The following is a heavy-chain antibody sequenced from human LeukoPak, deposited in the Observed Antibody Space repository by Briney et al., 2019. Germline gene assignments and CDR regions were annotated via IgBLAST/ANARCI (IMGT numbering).Heavy chain of an antibody. CDR1: GFTFTSQG. CDR2: ITGSGDNT. V-gene: IGHV3-23*01. Sequence: GGSLRLSCAASGFTFTSQGMAWVRQAPAKGLEWVSAITGSGDNTYYADSVKGRFAISRNNSKNTLYLQMNSLSAEDTAVYYCAKMQGYFDLWGRGTLVTVSS. CDR3: AKMQGYFDL. J-gene: IGHJ2*01.